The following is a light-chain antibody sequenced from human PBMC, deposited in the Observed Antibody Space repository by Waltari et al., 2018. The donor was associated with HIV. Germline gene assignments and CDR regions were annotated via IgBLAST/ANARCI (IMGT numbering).Light chain of an antibody. J-gene: IGLJ3*02. Sequence: SYVLTQPPSVSVAPGKTARITCGGNNIGSKSVHWYQQKPGQAPVLVIDDDSDRPSAWPARRSGCKSGSTATLTISRVEAGEEADYYCQVWDSSSDHWVFGGGTKLTVL. CDR3: QVWDSSSDHWV. CDR1: NIGSKS. CDR2: DDS. V-gene: IGLV3-21*04.